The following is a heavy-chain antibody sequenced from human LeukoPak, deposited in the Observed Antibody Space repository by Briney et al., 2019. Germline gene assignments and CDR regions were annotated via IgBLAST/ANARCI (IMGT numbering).Heavy chain of an antibody. Sequence: GGSLRLSCEASGFTFSSYGMHWVRQAPGKGLEWVAVIWYDGSKKYYGDSVKGRFTISRDNAKNSLYLQVNSLRDEDTAVYYCARAGGLLWFGEVLESSDAFHIWGQGTMVTVSS. J-gene: IGHJ3*02. CDR3: ARAGGLLWFGEVLESSDAFHI. D-gene: IGHD3-10*01. CDR2: IWYDGSKK. V-gene: IGHV3-33*01. CDR1: GFTFSSYG.